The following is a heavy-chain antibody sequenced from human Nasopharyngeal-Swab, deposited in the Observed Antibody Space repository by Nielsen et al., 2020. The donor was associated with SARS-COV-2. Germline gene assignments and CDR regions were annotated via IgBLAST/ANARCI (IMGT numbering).Heavy chain of an antibody. Sequence: VRQMPGKGLEWVSAISGSGGSTYYADSVKGRFTISRDNSKNTLYLQMNSLRAEDTAVYYCAKSVWFDPWGQGTLVTASS. CDR3: AKSVWFDP. CDR2: ISGSGGST. V-gene: IGHV3-23*01. J-gene: IGHJ5*02.